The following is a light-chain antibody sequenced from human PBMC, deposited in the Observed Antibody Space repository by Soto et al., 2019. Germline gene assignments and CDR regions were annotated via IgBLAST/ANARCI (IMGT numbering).Light chain of an antibody. V-gene: IGLV6-57*04. CDR3: QSYADPVV. Sequence: NFMLTQPHSVSESTGKTVTISCTRSSGSIASNYVQWYQQRPGSAPTTVIYDDNQRPSGVPDRFSGSIDSSSNAAFLTISGLKTEYEAEYYCQSYADPVVFGGGTTLTAL. CDR2: DDN. CDR1: SGSIASNY. J-gene: IGLJ2*01.